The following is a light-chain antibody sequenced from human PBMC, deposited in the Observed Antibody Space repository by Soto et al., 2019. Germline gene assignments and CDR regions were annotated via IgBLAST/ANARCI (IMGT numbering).Light chain of an antibody. CDR1: NSDVGAYPY. V-gene: IGLV2-14*01. CDR2: EVA. J-gene: IGLJ2*01. Sequence: QSVLTQPASVSGSPGQSITLSCTGTNSDVGAYPYVSWYQHHPGNAPQLLIYEVADRPSGVSDRFSGSKSGNTASLTISALQAEDEAVYYCSSYATSGTNVIFGGGTKLTVL. CDR3: SSYATSGTNVI.